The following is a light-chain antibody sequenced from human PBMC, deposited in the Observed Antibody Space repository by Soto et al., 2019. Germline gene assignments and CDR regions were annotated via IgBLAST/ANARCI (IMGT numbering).Light chain of an antibody. CDR2: EDN. J-gene: IGLJ3*02. CDR1: SGSIASNY. CDR3: QSYDATNQV. V-gene: IGLV6-57*01. Sequence: NFMLTQPHSVSESPGKTVIISCTRSSGSIASNYVQCYQQRPGSSPTTVIYEDNQRPSGVPDRFSGSIDSSSNSASLTISGLEPEDEADYFCQSYDATNQVFGGGTKLTVL.